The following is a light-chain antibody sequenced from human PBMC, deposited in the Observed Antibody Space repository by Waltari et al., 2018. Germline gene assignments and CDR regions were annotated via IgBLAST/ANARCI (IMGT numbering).Light chain of an antibody. CDR3: SSQSSNDVVL. V-gene: IGLV2-14*01. Sequence: QSALTQPASVSGSPGQSVTIFCAGTSNDVGGYNSVTWYQEHPGQAPRVIIYDVSDRPSGVSDRFSGSKSRNTASLTISGLQAEDEADYYCSSQSSNDVVLFGGGTKLTDL. CDR2: DVS. CDR1: SNDVGGYNS. J-gene: IGLJ2*01.